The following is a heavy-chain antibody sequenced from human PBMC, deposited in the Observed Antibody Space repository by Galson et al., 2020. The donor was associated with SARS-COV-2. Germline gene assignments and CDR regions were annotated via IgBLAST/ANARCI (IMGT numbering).Heavy chain of an antibody. CDR1: GFTFSSYS. CDR2: ISSSSSTI. CDR3: ARAPDYYYYYMDV. Sequence: GGSLRLSCAASGFTFSSYSLTWVRQAPGKGLEWVSYISSSSSTIYYADSVKGRFTISRDNAKNSLYLQMNSLRAEDTAVYYCARAPDYYYYYMDVWGKGTAVTISS. J-gene: IGHJ6*03. V-gene: IGHV3-48*01.